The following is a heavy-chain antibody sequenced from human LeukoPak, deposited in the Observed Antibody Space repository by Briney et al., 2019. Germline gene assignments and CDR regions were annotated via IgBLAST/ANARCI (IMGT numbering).Heavy chain of an antibody. CDR3: ARAGHDSGWYIDDY. CDR1: GFTFSSYN. D-gene: IGHD6-19*01. J-gene: IGHJ4*02. Sequence: GGSLRLSCAASGFTFSSYNMNWVRQAPGKGVEWVSSIDTSSNYIHYVDSVKGRFTIFRDNAKNSLYLQMNSLRAEDTAVYYCARAGHDSGWYIDDYWGQGTLVTVSS. V-gene: IGHV3-21*01. CDR2: IDTSSNYI.